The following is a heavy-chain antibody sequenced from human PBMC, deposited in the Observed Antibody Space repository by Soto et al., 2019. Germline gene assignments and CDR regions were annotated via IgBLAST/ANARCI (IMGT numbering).Heavy chain of an antibody. D-gene: IGHD2-15*01. CDR1: GFTVSSNY. CDR2: IYSGGST. Sequence: EVQLVESGGGLVQPGGSLRLSCAASGFTVSSNYMSWVRQAPGKGLEWVSVIYSGGSTYYADSVKGRFTISRHNSKNTLYLRMNSLRAEDTAVYYCARGYCSGGSCYSAWFDPWGQGTLVTVSS. CDR3: ARGYCSGGSCYSAWFDP. V-gene: IGHV3-53*04. J-gene: IGHJ5*02.